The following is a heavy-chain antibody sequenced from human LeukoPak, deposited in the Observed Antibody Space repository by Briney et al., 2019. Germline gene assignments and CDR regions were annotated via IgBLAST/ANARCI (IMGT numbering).Heavy chain of an antibody. CDR1: GFTFSSYA. CDR2: ISYDGSNK. CDR3: ARGRLDGGY. J-gene: IGHJ4*02. Sequence: PGGSLRLSCAASGFTFSSYAMHWVRQAPGKGLEWVAVISYDGSNKYYADSVKGRFTISRDNSKNTLYLQMNSLRAEDTAVYYCARGRLDGGYWGQGTLVTVSS. D-gene: IGHD5-24*01. V-gene: IGHV3-30*04.